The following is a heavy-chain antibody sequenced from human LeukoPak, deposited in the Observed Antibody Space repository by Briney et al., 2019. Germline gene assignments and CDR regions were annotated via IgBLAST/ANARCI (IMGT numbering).Heavy chain of an antibody. Sequence: PGGSLRLSCADSGLTFSSNSMDWVRQAPGKGLECVSSISSSSTYIYYADSVRGRFTISRDNAKKSLYLQMDSLRAEDTAVYFCAKVRGYGYYYFDYWGQGTLVTVSS. CDR2: ISSSSTYI. V-gene: IGHV3-21*01. CDR3: AKVRGYGYYYFDY. D-gene: IGHD5-12*01. J-gene: IGHJ4*02. CDR1: GLTFSSNS.